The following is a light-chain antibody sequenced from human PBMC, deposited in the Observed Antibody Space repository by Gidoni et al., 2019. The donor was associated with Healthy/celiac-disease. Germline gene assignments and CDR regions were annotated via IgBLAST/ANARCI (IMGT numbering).Light chain of an antibody. J-gene: IGKJ4*01. CDR2: WAS. V-gene: IGKV4-1*01. CDR3: QQYYSTPLT. CDR1: PSVLYSANNMNY. Sequence: DIVLTHTPDSLEWSLGERATINCKSSPSVLYSANNMNYLAWYQQKPGQPPKLRIYWASTRESGVPDRFSGSGSGTDFTLTISSLQAEDVAVYYCQQYYSTPLTFGGGTKVEIK.